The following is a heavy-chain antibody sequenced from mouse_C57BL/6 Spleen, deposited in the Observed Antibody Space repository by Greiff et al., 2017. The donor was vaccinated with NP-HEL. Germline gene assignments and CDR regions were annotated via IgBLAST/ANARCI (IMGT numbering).Heavy chain of an antibody. CDR2: IDPSDSYT. D-gene: IGHD2-1*01. CDR1: GYTFTSYW. Sequence: QVQLQQPGAELVRPGTSVKLSCKASGYTFTSYWMHWVKQRPGQGLEWIGVIDPSDSYTNYNQKFKGKATLTVDTSSSTAYMQLSSLTSEDSAVYYCARYYGNYEIYAMDYWGQGTSVTVSS. V-gene: IGHV1-59*01. CDR3: ARYYGNYEIYAMDY. J-gene: IGHJ4*01.